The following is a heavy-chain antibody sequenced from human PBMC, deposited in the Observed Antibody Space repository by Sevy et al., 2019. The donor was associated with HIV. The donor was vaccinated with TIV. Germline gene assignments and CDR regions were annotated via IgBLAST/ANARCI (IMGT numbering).Heavy chain of an antibody. J-gene: IGHJ5*02. D-gene: IGHD5-12*01. Sequence: GGSLRLSCAVSGFTFSSYVITWVRQAPGKGLEWVSTISGSGGNTYYADSVKGRFTISRDNSNKMLFLELTSLRAEDTALYYCAKEGSGYDAWGQGTLVTVSS. CDR2: ISGSGGNT. CDR3: AKEGSGYDA. V-gene: IGHV3-23*01. CDR1: GFTFSSYV.